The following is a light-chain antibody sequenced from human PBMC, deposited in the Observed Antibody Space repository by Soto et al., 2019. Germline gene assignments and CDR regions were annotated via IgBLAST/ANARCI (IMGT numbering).Light chain of an antibody. CDR2: EVS. CDR3: SSYTSSSTLDV. V-gene: IGLV2-14*01. J-gene: IGLJ1*01. CDR1: SSDVGGYNY. Sequence: QSALTQPASVSGSPGQSITISCTGTSSDVGGYNYVSWYQQHPGKAPKLMIYEVSNRPSGVSNRFSGSKSGNTASLTISGLQAEDEADHYCSSYTSSSTLDVFGNGTKVTVL.